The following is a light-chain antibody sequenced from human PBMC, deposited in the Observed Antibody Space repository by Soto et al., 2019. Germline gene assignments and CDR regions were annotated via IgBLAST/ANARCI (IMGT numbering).Light chain of an antibody. CDR1: SCNIGSNY. V-gene: IGLV1-47*01. Sequence: QSVLTQPPSAPATPGQRVTISCSGSSCNIGSNYVYWYQQLPGTAPKLLIYRNNQRPSGVPDRFSGSKYGTSASLAISGLRSVDEADYYCAAWDDSLSGPVFGTGTKVTVL. J-gene: IGLJ1*01. CDR3: AAWDDSLSGPV. CDR2: RNN.